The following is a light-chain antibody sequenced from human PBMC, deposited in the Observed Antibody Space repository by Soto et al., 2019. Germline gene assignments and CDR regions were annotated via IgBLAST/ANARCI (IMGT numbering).Light chain of an antibody. CDR1: QSVSSSY. Sequence: EIVLTQSPGPLSLSPGERATLSCRASQSVSSSYLAWYQQKPGQAPRLLIYGASSRATGIPDRFSGSGSGTDFTLTISRLEPEEFAVYYCQQYGSWPFGQGTKVEIQ. CDR3: QQYGSWP. CDR2: GAS. J-gene: IGKJ1*01. V-gene: IGKV3-20*01.